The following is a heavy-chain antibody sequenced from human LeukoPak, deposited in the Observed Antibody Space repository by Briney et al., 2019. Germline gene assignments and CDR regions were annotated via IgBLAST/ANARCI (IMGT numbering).Heavy chain of an antibody. V-gene: IGHV4-59*01. J-gene: IGHJ5*02. CDR3: VRGPYGASISNWFDP. D-gene: IGHD4/OR15-4a*01. CDR1: GDSITGYS. Sequence: SETLSLTCSVSGDSITGYSWSWIRQTPGKGLEWIGYIYYNGDAHYNPSLNSRLSMSVDTPNKQFSLNLRSVTAADTAVYYCVRGPYGASISNWFDPWGQGLLVTVSS. CDR2: IYYNGDA.